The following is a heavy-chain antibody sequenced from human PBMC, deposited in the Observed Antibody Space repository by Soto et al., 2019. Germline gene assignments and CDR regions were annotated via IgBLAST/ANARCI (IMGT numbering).Heavy chain of an antibody. CDR3: ARDGARLVYDFWSGYYGY. CDR2: IWYDGSNK. Sequence: QVQLVESGGGVVQPGRSLRLSCAASGFTFSSYVMHWVRQAPGKGLEWVAVIWYDGSNKYYADSVKGRFTISRDNSKNTLYLQMNSLRAEDTAVYYCARDGARLVYDFWSGYYGYWGQGTLVTVSS. J-gene: IGHJ4*02. V-gene: IGHV3-33*01. CDR1: GFTFSSYV. D-gene: IGHD3-3*01.